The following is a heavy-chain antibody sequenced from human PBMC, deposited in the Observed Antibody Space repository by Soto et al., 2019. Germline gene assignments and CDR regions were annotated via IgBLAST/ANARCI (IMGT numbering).Heavy chain of an antibody. D-gene: IGHD3-9*01. CDR2: IWYDGSNK. CDR3: ARESLLRYSFDY. Sequence: QVQLVESGGGVVQPGRSLRLSCAASGFTFSSYGMHWVRQAPGKGLEWVAVIWYDGSNKYYADSVKGRFTISRDNSKNTLYLQMNSLRAEDTAVYYCARESLLRYSFDYWGQGTLVTVSS. CDR1: GFTFSSYG. V-gene: IGHV3-33*01. J-gene: IGHJ4*02.